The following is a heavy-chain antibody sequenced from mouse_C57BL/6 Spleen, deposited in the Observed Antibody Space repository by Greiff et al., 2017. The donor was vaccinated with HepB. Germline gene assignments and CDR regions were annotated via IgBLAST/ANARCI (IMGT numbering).Heavy chain of an antibody. V-gene: IGHV1-54*01. Sequence: QVQLQQSGAELVRPGTSVKVSCKASGYAFTNYLIEWVKQRPGQGLEWIGVINPGSGGTNYNEKFKGKATLTADKSSSTAYMQLSSLTSEDSAVYFCARFTTVVRSFDVWGTGTTVTVSS. J-gene: IGHJ1*03. D-gene: IGHD1-1*01. CDR2: INPGSGGT. CDR1: GYAFTNYL. CDR3: ARFTTVVRSFDV.